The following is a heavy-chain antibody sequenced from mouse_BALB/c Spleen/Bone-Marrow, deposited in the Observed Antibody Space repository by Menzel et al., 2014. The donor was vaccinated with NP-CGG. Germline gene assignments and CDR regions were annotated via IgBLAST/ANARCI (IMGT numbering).Heavy chain of an antibody. J-gene: IGHJ2*01. Sequence: EVKLQESGGGLVQPGGSRKLSCAASGFTFSSFGMHWVRQAPEKELEWVAYISSGSSAIYYADTVRGRFTISRDNPKNTLFLQMTSLRSEDTAMYYCARGGNWEDFDYWGQGTTLTVCS. CDR3: ARGGNWEDFDY. V-gene: IGHV5-17*02. CDR2: ISSGSSAI. D-gene: IGHD4-1*01. CDR1: GFTFSSFG.